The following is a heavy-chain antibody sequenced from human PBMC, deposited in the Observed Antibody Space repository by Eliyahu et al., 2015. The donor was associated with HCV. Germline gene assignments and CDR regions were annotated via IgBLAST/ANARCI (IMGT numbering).Heavy chain of an antibody. CDR2: TITTDGNT. V-gene: IGHV3-23*01. CDR1: GFAFSACT. CDR3: AKGALRARETDC. J-gene: IGHJ4*02. Sequence: EVQLLESGGGLVQPGGSLRLSCAASGFAFSACTMGWVRQAPGQGLGWVSXTITTDGNTYYGHSAKGRFTVSRDNSKNTLYLEMNSLRAEDTVLYYCAKGALRARETDCWGQGTLVAVSS. D-gene: IGHD1-26*01.